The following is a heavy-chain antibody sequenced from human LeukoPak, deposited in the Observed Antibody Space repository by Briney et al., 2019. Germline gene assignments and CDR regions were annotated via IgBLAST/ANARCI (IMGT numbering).Heavy chain of an antibody. Sequence: SVKVSCKASGGTFSSYAISWVRQAPGQGLEWMGGIIPIFGTAYYAQKFQGRVTITTDESTSTAYMELSSLRSEDTAVYYCARSETTVTPFDYWGQGTLVTVSS. CDR1: GGTFSSYA. CDR2: IIPIFGTA. J-gene: IGHJ4*02. CDR3: ARSETTVTPFDY. V-gene: IGHV1-69*05. D-gene: IGHD4-11*01.